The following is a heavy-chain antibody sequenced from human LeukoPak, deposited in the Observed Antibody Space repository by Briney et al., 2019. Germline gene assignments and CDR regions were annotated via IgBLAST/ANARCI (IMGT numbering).Heavy chain of an antibody. CDR1: GGTFISYA. D-gene: IGHD3-22*01. V-gene: IGHV1-69*13. Sequence: ASVKVSCKASGGTFISYAISWVRQAPGQGLEWMGGIIPIFGTANYAQKFQGRVTITADESTSTAYMELSSLRSEDTAVYYCATIPNYYDSSGYYRDYWGQGTLVTVSS. CDR2: IIPIFGTA. J-gene: IGHJ4*02. CDR3: ATIPNYYDSSGYYRDY.